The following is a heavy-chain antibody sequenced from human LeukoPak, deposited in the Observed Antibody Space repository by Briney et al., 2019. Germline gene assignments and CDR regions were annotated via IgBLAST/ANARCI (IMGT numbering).Heavy chain of an antibody. J-gene: IGHJ4*02. Sequence: GESLRLSFAASGFTFSDYYMSWIRQAPGKGLEWVSYISGSTTYTTYADSVKGRFTISRDNAKNSLYLQMNSLRAEDTAVYYCAREREGDYYDSSGFLRWGQGTLVTVSS. V-gene: IGHV3-11*05. CDR2: ISGSTTYT. CDR3: AREREGDYYDSSGFLR. CDR1: GFTFSDYY. D-gene: IGHD3-22*01.